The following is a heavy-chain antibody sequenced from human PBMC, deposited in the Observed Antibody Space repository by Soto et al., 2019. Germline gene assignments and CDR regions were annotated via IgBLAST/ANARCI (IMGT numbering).Heavy chain of an antibody. Sequence: QVQLQESGPGLVKPSQTLSLTCTVSGGSISSDNYYWSWIRQPPGKGLEWIEYIYYSGNTYYNPSLKSRVTISLDPSKNQSSRKLSSVTAADTAVYSCARGGVSYDISGYSTHWGRETWSPSPQ. J-gene: IGHJ4*02. CDR3: ARGGVSYDISGYSTH. D-gene: IGHD3-22*01. CDR1: GGSISSDNYY. CDR2: IYYSGNT. V-gene: IGHV4-30-4*01.